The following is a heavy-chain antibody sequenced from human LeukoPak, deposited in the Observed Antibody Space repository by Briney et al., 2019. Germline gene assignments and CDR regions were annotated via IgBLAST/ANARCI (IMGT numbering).Heavy chain of an antibody. J-gene: IGHJ4*02. CDR3: SRQVVGNDY. CDR1: GESSFSSYY. V-gene: IGHV4-34*01. Sequence: SETLSLTCAVYGESSFSSYYWSWIRQTPGGALEWIGEINHSGYTNYSPSLKSRVTLSINTSKNQFSLRLNSVTAADTAVYYCSRQVVGNDYWGQGTLVTVSS. D-gene: IGHD3-22*01. CDR2: INHSGYT.